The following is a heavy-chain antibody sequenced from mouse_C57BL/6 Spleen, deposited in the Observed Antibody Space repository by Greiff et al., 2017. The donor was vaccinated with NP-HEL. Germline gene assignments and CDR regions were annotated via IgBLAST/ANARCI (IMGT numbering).Heavy chain of an antibody. Sequence: QVQLQQPGAELVMPGASVKLSCKASGYTFTSYWMHWVKQRPGQGLEWIGEIDPSDSYTNYNQKFNGKSTLTVDKSSSTAYMQLSSLTSEDSAVYYCARSTVGYFDYWGQGTTLTVSS. D-gene: IGHD1-1*01. V-gene: IGHV1-69*01. CDR1: GYTFTSYW. CDR2: IDPSDSYT. J-gene: IGHJ2*01. CDR3: ARSTVGYFDY.